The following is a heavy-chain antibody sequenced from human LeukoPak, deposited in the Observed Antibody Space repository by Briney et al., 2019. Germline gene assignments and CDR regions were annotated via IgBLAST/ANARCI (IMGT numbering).Heavy chain of an antibody. CDR1: GFTFSSYT. J-gene: IGHJ6*03. Sequence: PGGSLRLSCAASGFTFSSYTMNWVRQALGKGLEWVSSISSSSSYIFYADSMKGRFTISRDNAKNSLYLQMNSLRAEDTAVYYCARDVDQQLARDYYYYYMDVWGKGTTVTVSS. CDR2: ISSSSSYI. D-gene: IGHD6-13*01. V-gene: IGHV3-21*01. CDR3: ARDVDQQLARDYYYYYMDV.